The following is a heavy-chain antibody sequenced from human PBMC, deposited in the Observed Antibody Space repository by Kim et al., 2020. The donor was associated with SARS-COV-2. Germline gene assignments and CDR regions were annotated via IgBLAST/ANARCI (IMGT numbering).Heavy chain of an antibody. D-gene: IGHD3-10*01. J-gene: IGHJ4*02. Sequence: SETLSLTCTVSGGSISSGGYYWSWIRQHPGKGLEWIGYIYYSGSTYYNPSLKSRVTISVDTSKNQFSLKLSSVTAADTAVYYCASSLTYPRAHHRGYFDYWGQGTLVTVSS. CDR3: ASSLTYPRAHHRGYFDY. V-gene: IGHV4-31*03. CDR2: IYYSGST. CDR1: GGSISSGGYY.